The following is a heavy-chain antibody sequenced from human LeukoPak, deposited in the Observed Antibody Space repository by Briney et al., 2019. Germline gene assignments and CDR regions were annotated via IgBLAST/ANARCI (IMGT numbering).Heavy chain of an antibody. J-gene: IGHJ3*02. D-gene: IGHD3-22*01. CDR3: ASYSSGRDAFDI. CDR1: GFTFSSYA. CDR2: ISGSGGST. Sequence: GGSLRLSCAASGFTFSSYAMSWVRQAPGKGLEWVSAISGSGGSTYYADSVKGRFTISRDNSKNTLYLQMNSLRAEDTAVYYCASYSSGRDAFDIWGQGTMVTVSS. V-gene: IGHV3-23*01.